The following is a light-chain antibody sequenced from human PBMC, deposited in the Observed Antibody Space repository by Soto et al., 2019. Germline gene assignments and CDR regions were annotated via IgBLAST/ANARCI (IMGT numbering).Light chain of an antibody. CDR2: DNT. CDR1: YSNIGSNF. Sequence: QSVLTQSSSVSAAAGHKVTISRSGSYSNIGSNFVSWYQHFPGSAPKLVIYDNTQRPSGIPDRFSGSKSGSSATLGITGLQTGDEADYYCGTWDSSLNVVVFGGGTKLTVL. J-gene: IGLJ2*01. V-gene: IGLV1-51*01. CDR3: GTWDSSLNVVV.